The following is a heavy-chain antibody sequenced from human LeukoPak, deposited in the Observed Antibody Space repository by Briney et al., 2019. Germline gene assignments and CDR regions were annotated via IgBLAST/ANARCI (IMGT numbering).Heavy chain of an antibody. CDR1: GFAFSSYA. Sequence: GGSLRLSCAASGFAFSSYAMHWVRQAPGKGLEWVAVISYDGSNKYYADSVKGRFTISRDNSKNTLYLQMNSLRAEDTAVYYCARDSWDYDSSGYYNYWGQGTLVTVSS. V-gene: IGHV3-30-3*01. CDR3: ARDSWDYDSSGYYNY. CDR2: ISYDGSNK. D-gene: IGHD3-22*01. J-gene: IGHJ4*02.